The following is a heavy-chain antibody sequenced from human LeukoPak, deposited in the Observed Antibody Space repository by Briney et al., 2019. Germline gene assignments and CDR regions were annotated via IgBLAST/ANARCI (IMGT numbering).Heavy chain of an antibody. V-gene: IGHV3-23*01. CDR3: AAYCSSSTCYAEVDY. Sequence: GGSLRLSCATSGFTFSSYAMSWVRQAPGKGLEWVSAISGSGGSTYYADSVKGRFTISRDNSKNKLYLQMNSLRAEDTAVYYCAAYCSSSTCYAEVDYWGQGTLVTVSS. CDR2: ISGSGGST. D-gene: IGHD2-2*01. J-gene: IGHJ4*02. CDR1: GFTFSSYA.